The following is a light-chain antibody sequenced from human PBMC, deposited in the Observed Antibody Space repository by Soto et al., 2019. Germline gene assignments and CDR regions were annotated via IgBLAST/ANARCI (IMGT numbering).Light chain of an antibody. CDR3: LQDDAYPLT. CDR2: SAS. V-gene: IGKV1-6*01. Sequence: AIQMTQSPSSLSASVGDRVTITCRASQDIRHDLGWYQQKPGKAPKLLIYSASTLHSGVPSRFSGTGSGTDFTLPISSLQPEDFANYYCLQDDAYPLTFGGGTKVEIK. J-gene: IGKJ4*01. CDR1: QDIRHD.